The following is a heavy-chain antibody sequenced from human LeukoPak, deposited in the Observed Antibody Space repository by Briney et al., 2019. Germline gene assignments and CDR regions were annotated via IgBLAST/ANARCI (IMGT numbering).Heavy chain of an antibody. CDR1: GFTFSSYA. CDR2: ISGSGGST. J-gene: IGHJ6*02. V-gene: IGHV3-23*01. CDR3: SLLFSRRIAAAGYGMDV. Sequence: PGGSLRLSCAASGFTFSSYAMSWVRQAPGKGLEWVSAISGSGGSTYYADSVKGRFTISRDNSKNTLYLQMNSLRAEDTAVYYCSLLFSRRIAAAGYGMDVWGQGTTVTVSS. D-gene: IGHD6-13*01.